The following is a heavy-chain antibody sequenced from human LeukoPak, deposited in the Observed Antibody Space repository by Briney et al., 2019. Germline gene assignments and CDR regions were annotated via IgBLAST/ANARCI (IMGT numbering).Heavy chain of an antibody. V-gene: IGHV3-20*04. CDR2: INWNGGSP. D-gene: IGHD3-16*01. Sequence: GGSLRLSCAASGFSLDDYDMSWVRQAPGKGLEWFSGINWNGGSPGYADSVKGRFTISRDNAKNSLYLQMSRLRAEDTALYYCAREEGGYFDYWGQGGLVTVSS. CDR3: AREEGGYFDY. J-gene: IGHJ4*02. CDR1: GFSLDDYD.